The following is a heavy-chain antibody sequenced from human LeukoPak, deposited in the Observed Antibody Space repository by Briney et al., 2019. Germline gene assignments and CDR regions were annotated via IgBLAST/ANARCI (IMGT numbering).Heavy chain of an antibody. CDR1: GGSISRHY. V-gene: IGHV4-59*11. CDR2: IYYTGRT. J-gene: IGHJ3*01. D-gene: IGHD3-22*01. Sequence: SETLSLTCGVSGGSISRHYWSWIRQPPGKGLEWIGFIYYTGRTRYNPSLQSRVTISVGTSENKFSLKLISVTAADTAVYYCASLLDNDNSGDPDTFDVWGQGTVVTVSS. CDR3: ASLLDNDNSGDPDTFDV.